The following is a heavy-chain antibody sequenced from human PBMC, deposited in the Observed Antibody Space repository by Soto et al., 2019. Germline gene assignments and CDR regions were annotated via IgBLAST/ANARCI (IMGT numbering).Heavy chain of an antibody. J-gene: IGHJ6*02. CDR3: AKGSYSKPSSSEYNYGLDV. CDR1: GFTFSSYD. CDR2: LSYDGSNK. Sequence: GGSLRLSCAASGFTFSSYDIHWVRQAPGKGLEWVAVLSYDGSNKYYEDSVKGRFSISRDNSRNTLYLQMNSLRPEDTAVYFCAKGSYSKPSSSEYNYGLDVWGQGTTVTVSS. D-gene: IGHD6-13*01. V-gene: IGHV3-30*18.